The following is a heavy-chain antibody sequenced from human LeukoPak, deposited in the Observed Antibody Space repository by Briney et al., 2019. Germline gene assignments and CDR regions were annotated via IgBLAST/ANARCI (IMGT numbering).Heavy chain of an antibody. D-gene: IGHD3-3*01. CDR1: GFTFDDYA. J-gene: IGHJ4*02. V-gene: IGHV3-9*01. Sequence: GRSLRLSCAASGFTFDDYAMHWVRQAPGKGLEWVSGISWNSGSLGYADSVKGRFAISRDNAKNSLYLQMNSLRAEDTALYYCAKDIDDFWSGYDYWGQGTLVTVSS. CDR2: ISWNSGSL. CDR3: AKDIDDFWSGYDY.